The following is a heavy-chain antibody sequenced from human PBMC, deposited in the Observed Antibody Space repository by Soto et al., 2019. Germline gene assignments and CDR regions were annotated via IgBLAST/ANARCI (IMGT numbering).Heavy chain of an antibody. CDR1: GFTFSSYA. V-gene: IGHV3-64*01. CDR2: ISSNGGST. J-gene: IGHJ4*02. Sequence: GGSLRLSCAASGFTFSSYAMHWVRQAPGKGLEYVSAISSNGGSTYYANSVKGRFTISRDNSKNTLYLQMGSLRAEDMAVYYCARDPIAAAGSYFDYWGQGTLVTVSS. D-gene: IGHD6-13*01. CDR3: ARDPIAAAGSYFDY.